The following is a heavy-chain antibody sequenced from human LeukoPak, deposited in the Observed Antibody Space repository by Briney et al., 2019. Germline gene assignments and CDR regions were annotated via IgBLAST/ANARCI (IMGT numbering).Heavy chain of an antibody. CDR2: IYHSGST. J-gene: IGHJ5*02. CDR1: GDSIIISTYY. CDR3: ARHPPPGEYSWFDP. Sequence: PSETLSLTCTVSGDSIIISTYYWAWIRQPPGEGLEWIGSIYHSGSTYYNSSLKSRVSISVDTSKNQFSLKLGSVTAADTAVYFCARHPPPGEYSWFDPWGQGTLVTVSS. D-gene: IGHD3-10*01. V-gene: IGHV4-39*01.